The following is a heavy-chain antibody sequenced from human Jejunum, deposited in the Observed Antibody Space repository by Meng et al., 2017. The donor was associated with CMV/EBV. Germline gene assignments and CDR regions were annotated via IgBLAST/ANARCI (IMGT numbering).Heavy chain of an antibody. CDR3: TRGWTSGTENWFDP. Sequence: SGFIFSEYYVDWVRQAPGKGLEWVGRSRDKGNSYTTEYAVSMKGRFTISRDDSENSVHLQMNSLKIEDTAVYYCTRGWTSGTENWFDPWGQGTLVTVSS. J-gene: IGHJ5*02. CDR1: GFIFSEYY. V-gene: IGHV3-72*01. D-gene: IGHD1-26*01. CDR2: SRDKGNSYTT.